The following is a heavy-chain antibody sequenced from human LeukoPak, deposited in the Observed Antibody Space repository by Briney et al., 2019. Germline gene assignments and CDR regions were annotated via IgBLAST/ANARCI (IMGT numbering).Heavy chain of an antibody. Sequence: ASVKVSCKASGYTFTSYAMNWVRQAPGQGLEWMGWINTNTGNPTYAQGFTGRFVFSLDTSVSTAYLQISSLKAEDTAVYYCASSRLVGFLEWLYYSWFDPWGQGTLVTVSS. D-gene: IGHD3-3*01. CDR1: GYTFTSYA. J-gene: IGHJ5*02. CDR2: INTNTGNP. CDR3: ASSRLVGFLEWLYYSWFDP. V-gene: IGHV7-4-1*02.